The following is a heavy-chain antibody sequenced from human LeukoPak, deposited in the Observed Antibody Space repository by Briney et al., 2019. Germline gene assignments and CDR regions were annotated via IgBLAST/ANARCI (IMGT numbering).Heavy chain of an antibody. CDR3: ARQVRGDGDYLPYWYFDL. CDR2: IYTSGST. V-gene: IGHV4-4*07. Sequence: SETLSLTCTVSGGSISSYYWSWIRQPAGKGLEWIGRIYTSGSTNCNPSLKSRVTMSVDTSKNQFSLKLSSVTAADTAVYYCARQVRGDGDYLPYWYFDLWGRGTLVTVSS. J-gene: IGHJ2*01. D-gene: IGHD4-17*01. CDR1: GGSISSYY.